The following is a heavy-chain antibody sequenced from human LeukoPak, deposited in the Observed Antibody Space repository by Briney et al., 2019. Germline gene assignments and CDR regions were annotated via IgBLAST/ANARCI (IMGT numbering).Heavy chain of an antibody. CDR2: IYPGDSDT. Sequence: GESLKISCKGSGYSFTTYWIAWVRQMPGKGLEWMGIIYPGDSDTRYSPSFQGQVTISADKSISTAYLQWSSLKASDTAMYYCARSHSSSWAIFDYGGQGTLVTVSS. CDR3: ARSHSSSWAIFDY. V-gene: IGHV5-51*01. J-gene: IGHJ4*02. D-gene: IGHD6-13*01. CDR1: GYSFTTYW.